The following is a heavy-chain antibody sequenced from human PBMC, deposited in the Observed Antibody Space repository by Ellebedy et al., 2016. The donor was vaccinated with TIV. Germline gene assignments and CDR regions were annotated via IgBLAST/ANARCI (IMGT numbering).Heavy chain of an antibody. Sequence: GESLKISXAASGFTFRNYAMNWVRLAPGKGLEWVSGISAGASSLYYADSVKGRFTISTDNVKNSLYLQMNSLRDEDTAVYYCARQAYDILTGYHEELDYWGQGTLVTVSS. J-gene: IGHJ4*02. CDR2: ISAGASSL. V-gene: IGHV3-23*01. D-gene: IGHD3-9*01. CDR3: ARQAYDILTGYHEELDY. CDR1: GFTFRNYA.